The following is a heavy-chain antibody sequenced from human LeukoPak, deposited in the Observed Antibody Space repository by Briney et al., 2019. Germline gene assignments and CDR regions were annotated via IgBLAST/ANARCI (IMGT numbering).Heavy chain of an antibody. CDR2: IDHSGST. V-gene: IGHV4-34*01. D-gene: IGHD5-24*01. Sequence: SETLSLTCGVYGGSLSGYYWSWIRQPPGKGLEWIGEIDHSGSTNYNPSLKSRATISLDKSKNQFFLKVNSVTAADTAVYYCARGRRDGYYFDYWGQGTLVTVSS. J-gene: IGHJ4*02. CDR1: GGSLSGYY. CDR3: ARGRRDGYYFDY.